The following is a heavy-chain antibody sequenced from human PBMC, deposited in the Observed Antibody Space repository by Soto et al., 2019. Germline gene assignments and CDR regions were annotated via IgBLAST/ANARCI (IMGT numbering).Heavy chain of an antibody. V-gene: IGHV4-31*03. J-gene: IGHJ3*02. CDR2: IYYSGST. D-gene: IGHD3-3*01. CDR3: AREVQRITIFGVVIMDDAFDI. Sequence: QVQLQESGPGLVKPSQTLSLTCTVSGGSISSGGYYWSWIRQHPGKGLEWIGYIYYSGSTYYNPSLKSRVTISVDTSKNQFSLKLSSVTAADTAVYYCAREVQRITIFGVVIMDDAFDIWGQGTMVTVSS. CDR1: GGSISSGGYY.